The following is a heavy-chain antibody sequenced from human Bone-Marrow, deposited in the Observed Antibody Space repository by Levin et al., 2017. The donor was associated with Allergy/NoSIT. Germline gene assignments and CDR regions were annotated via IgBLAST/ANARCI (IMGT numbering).Heavy chain of an antibody. D-gene: IGHD3-10*01. J-gene: IGHJ4*02. CDR3: ARAMPGSSTRPNFDS. CDR1: GYTFTDYF. CDR2: INPKSGGT. Sequence: ASVKVSCKSSGYTFTDYFLHWVRQAPGQGLEWMGWINPKSGGTNYAHKFRGRVTLTRDTSMTTVYMDLSRLRSDDTALFYCARAMPGSSTRPNFDSWGQGTLVAVSS. V-gene: IGHV1-2*02.